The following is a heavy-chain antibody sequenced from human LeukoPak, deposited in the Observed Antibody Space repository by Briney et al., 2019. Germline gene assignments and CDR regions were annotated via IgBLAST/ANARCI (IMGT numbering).Heavy chain of an antibody. D-gene: IGHD3-22*01. CDR1: GGSISSSSYY. V-gene: IGHV4-39*02. Sequence: PSETLSLTCTVSGGSISSSSYYWGWIRQPPGKGLEWIGSIYYSGSTYYNPSLKSRVTISVDTSKNQFSLKLSSVTAADTAVYYCAREIGITMIVVVIGYWGQGTLVTVSS. CDR2: IYYSGST. J-gene: IGHJ4*02. CDR3: AREIGITMIVVVIGY.